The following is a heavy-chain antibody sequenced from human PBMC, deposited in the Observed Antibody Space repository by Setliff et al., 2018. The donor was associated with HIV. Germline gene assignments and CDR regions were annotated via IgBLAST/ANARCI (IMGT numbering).Heavy chain of an antibody. Sequence: PSETLSLTCAVYGGSFSDYRWSWIRQAPLKRLEWIGEVYDSGSTNYNPSLKSRVTVTVDTSKNQFSLRLNSVTAADTAVYYCARGSKLVWGRWFDPWGQGTLVTVSS. J-gene: IGHJ5*02. CDR2: VYDSGST. V-gene: IGHV4-34*01. CDR3: ARGSKLVWGRWFDP. D-gene: IGHD6-6*01. CDR1: GGSFSDYR.